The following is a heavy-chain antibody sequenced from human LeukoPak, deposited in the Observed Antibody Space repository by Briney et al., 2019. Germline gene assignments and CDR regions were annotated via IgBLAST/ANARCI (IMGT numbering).Heavy chain of an antibody. J-gene: IGHJ1*01. Sequence: PSETLSLTCAVSGGSISSSHWWTWLRQSPGKGLEWIGEIFHSGTTNYNPSLKSRVTISVDKSHNRFSLKLSSVTAADTAVYYCARVRVIDNRAEYFPYWGQGTLVTVSS. V-gene: IGHV4-4*02. CDR3: ARVRVIDNRAEYFPY. D-gene: IGHD2-21*01. CDR2: IFHSGTT. CDR1: GGSISSSHW.